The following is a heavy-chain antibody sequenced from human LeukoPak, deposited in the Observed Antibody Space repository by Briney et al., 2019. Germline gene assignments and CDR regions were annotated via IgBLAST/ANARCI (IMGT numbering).Heavy chain of an antibody. D-gene: IGHD3-10*01. J-gene: IGHJ3*02. CDR1: GFTFSNYE. CDR3: AREDLFRAFDI. Sequence: PGGSLRLSCAASGFTFSNYEMNWIRQAPGKGLEWISYISNSGNTKYYADSVKGRFSTSRDNANNSVYLQMNNLRAEDTAVYYCAREDLFRAFDIWGQGTMVTVSS. V-gene: IGHV3-48*03. CDR2: ISNSGNTK.